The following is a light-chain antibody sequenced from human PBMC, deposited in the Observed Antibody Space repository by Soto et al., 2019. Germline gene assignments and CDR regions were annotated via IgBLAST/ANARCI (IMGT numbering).Light chain of an antibody. J-gene: IGLJ2*01. CDR2: DVN. CDR3: ASYTRTTTLV. CDR1: ISDIGGYNF. V-gene: IGLV2-14*01. Sequence: QSALTQPASVSGSPGQSITISCTGTISDIGGYNFISWYQHHPGKAPKLVIYDVNNRPSEISYRFSGSKSGNTASLTISGLQAEDEADYYCASYTRTTTLVFGGGTKVTVL.